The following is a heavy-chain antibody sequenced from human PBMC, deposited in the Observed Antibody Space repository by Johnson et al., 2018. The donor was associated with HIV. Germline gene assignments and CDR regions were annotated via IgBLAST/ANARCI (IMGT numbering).Heavy chain of an antibody. CDR3: AKDSSVLLCFDI. V-gene: IGHV3-66*01. Sequence: EVQLVESGGGLVQPGGSLRLSCAASGFTVSSNYMSWVRQAPGKGLEWVSVIYSGGSTYYADSVKGRFTISRDNSKNTLYLQMNSLRAEDTAVYYCAKDSSVLLCFDIWGQGTMVIVSS. CDR2: IYSGGST. CDR1: GFTVSSNY. D-gene: IGHD3-10*01. J-gene: IGHJ3*02.